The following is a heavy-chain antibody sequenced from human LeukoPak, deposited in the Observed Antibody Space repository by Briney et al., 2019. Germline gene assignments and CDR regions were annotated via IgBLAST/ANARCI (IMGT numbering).Heavy chain of an antibody. Sequence: PGGSLRLSCAASGFTVSSNYMSWVRQAPGKGLEWVSVIYSGGSTYYADSVKGRFTISRDNSKNTLYLQMNSLGAEDTAVYYCARDAIGEYCSGGSCSYYYYGMDVWGQGTTVTVSS. V-gene: IGHV3-53*01. CDR3: ARDAIGEYCSGGSCSYYYYGMDV. J-gene: IGHJ6*02. CDR2: IYSGGST. D-gene: IGHD2-15*01. CDR1: GFTVSSNY.